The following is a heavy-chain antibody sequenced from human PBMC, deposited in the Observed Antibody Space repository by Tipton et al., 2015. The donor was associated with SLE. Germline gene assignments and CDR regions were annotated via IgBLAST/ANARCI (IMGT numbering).Heavy chain of an antibody. CDR1: GDSIDMNSHY. D-gene: IGHD2-21*02. CDR2: IYYSGNT. Sequence: TLSLTCTVSGDSIDMNSHYWGWIRQPPGKGLEWIGSIYYSGNTYHNPSLKSRVTISIDTSKNQFSLNLNSVTAADTAVYYCARVPFGAWRFDLRGQGTLVTVSS. J-gene: IGHJ4*02. V-gene: IGHV4-39*07. CDR3: ARVPFGAWRFDL.